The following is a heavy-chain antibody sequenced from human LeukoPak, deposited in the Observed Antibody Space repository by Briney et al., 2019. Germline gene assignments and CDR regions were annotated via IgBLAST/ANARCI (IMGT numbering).Heavy chain of an antibody. Sequence: SQTLSLTCTVSGGSISSGDYYWSWIRQPPGKGLEWIGYIYYSGSTYYNPSLKSRVTISVDTSKNHFSLKLSSVTAADTAVYYCASPRRYYYDSSGYYAFDIWGQGTMVTVSS. CDR2: IYYSGST. D-gene: IGHD3-22*01. CDR1: GGSISSGDYY. J-gene: IGHJ3*02. CDR3: ASPRRYYYDSSGYYAFDI. V-gene: IGHV4-30-4*08.